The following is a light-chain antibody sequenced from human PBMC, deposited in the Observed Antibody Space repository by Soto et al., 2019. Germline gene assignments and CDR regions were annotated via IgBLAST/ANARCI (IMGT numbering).Light chain of an antibody. CDR1: QGISSY. CDR3: QQYNSYSLT. V-gene: IGKV1-8*01. CDR2: AAS. Sequence: AIRMTQSPSSLSASTGDRVTITCRASQGISSYLAWYQQKPGKAPKLLIYAASTLQSGVPSRFTGSGSGTDFTFTISSLQPEDIATYYCQQYNSYSLTFGQGTRLEIK. J-gene: IGKJ5*01.